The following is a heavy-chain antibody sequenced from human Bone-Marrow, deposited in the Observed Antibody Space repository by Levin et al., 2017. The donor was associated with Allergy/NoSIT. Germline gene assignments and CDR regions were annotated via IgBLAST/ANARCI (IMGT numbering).Heavy chain of an antibody. CDR2: ISGSGGST. J-gene: IGHJ6*02. V-gene: IGHV3-23*01. Sequence: GGSLRLSCAASRSTFSTYAMNWVRQAPGKGLEWVSGISGSGGSTYYADSVMGRFTISRDNSKNTLYLQMNSLRVDDTAVYSCAKSYYYGSGSYYTAHFYYGMDVWGQGTTVTVSS. CDR3: AKSYYYGSGSYYTAHFYYGMDV. CDR1: RSTFSTYA. D-gene: IGHD3-10*01.